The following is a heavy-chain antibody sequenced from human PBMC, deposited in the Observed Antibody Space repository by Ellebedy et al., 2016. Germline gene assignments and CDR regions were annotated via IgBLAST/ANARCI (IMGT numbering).Heavy chain of an antibody. Sequence: ASVKVSXXTSGYTFTDYYVHWVRQAPGQGLEWMGWINPNTGTTDYAQKFQDRVTMTRDTSINTAYMELRSLRSDDTASYYCAREQSAAGGGFDIWGQGALVTVSS. CDR3: AREQSAAGGGFDI. J-gene: IGHJ3*02. V-gene: IGHV1-2*02. CDR2: INPNTGTT. CDR1: GYTFTDYY. D-gene: IGHD2-2*01.